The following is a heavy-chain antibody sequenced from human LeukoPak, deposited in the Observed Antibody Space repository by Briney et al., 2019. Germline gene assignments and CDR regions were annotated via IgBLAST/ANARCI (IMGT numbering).Heavy chain of an antibody. D-gene: IGHD6-19*01. CDR3: ARGRAVAGTYWFDP. V-gene: IGHV4-59*01. J-gene: IGHJ5*02. Sequence: SETLSLTCSVSGGSISGYYWNWIRQPPGKGLEWIGYIFYSGSTNYNPSLKSRVTMSIDTTKNQFSLKLSSVTAADTAVYYCARGRAVAGTYWFDPWGQGTLVTVSS. CDR1: GGSISGYY. CDR2: IFYSGST.